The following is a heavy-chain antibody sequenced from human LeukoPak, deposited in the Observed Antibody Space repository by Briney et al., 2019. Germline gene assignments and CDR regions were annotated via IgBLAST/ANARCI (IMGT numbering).Heavy chain of an antibody. CDR1: GGTFSSYA. D-gene: IGHD3-22*01. CDR3: ASAYYYDSSGYYPRFDY. CDR2: IIPIFGTA. V-gene: IGHV1-69*13. Sequence: SVKVSCKASGGTFSSYAISWVRQAPGQGLEWMGGIIPIFGTANYAQKFQGRVTITADESTSTAYMELSSLRSEDTAVYYCASAYYYDSSGYYPRFDYWGQGTLITVSS. J-gene: IGHJ4*02.